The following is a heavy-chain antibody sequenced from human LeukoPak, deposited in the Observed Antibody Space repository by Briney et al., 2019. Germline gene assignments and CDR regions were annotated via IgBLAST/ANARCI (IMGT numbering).Heavy chain of an antibody. CDR2: ILFDGSNK. D-gene: IGHD1-1*01. V-gene: IGHV3-33*06. CDR1: GVTFSTFG. J-gene: IGHJ4*02. Sequence: GGSLRLSCAASGVTFSTFGMHWVRQAPGKGLEWVAVILFDGSNKYYGDSVKGRFTISRDNSKNTLYPQMNSLRAEDTAVYYCAKDKGGITYVFDYWGQGTLVTVSS. CDR3: AKDKGGITYVFDY.